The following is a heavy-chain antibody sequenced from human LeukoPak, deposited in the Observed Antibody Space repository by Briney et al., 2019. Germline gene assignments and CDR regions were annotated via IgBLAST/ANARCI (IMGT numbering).Heavy chain of an antibody. CDR3: ARDTLNGPFVISLDY. CDR2: ISSDGHVE. V-gene: IGHV3-48*03. CDR1: GFTFGDYA. D-gene: IGHD3-9*01. Sequence: PGGSLRLSCTASGFTFGDYAMNWVRQAPGKGLEWVSHISSDGHVETYVDSVRGRFTMSRDNAKNFLFLQMNGLRAEDTAVYYCARDTLNGPFVISLDYWGQGALVTVSS. J-gene: IGHJ4*02.